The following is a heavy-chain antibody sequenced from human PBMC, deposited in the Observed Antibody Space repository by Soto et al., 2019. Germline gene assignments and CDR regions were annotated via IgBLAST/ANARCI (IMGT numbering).Heavy chain of an antibody. CDR1: GGTFSSYA. CDR2: IVPLFRTT. CDR3: ARGGYSSTWSNLLDRSGLDV. Sequence: QVQLVQSGAEAKKPGSAVKVSCKTSGGTFSSYAISWVRQAPGQVLEKMGGIVPLFRTTNCAQKFQGRVTITADTATYKVYMELSGLRSGDTAVYYCARGGYSSTWSNLLDRSGLDVWGQGTTVTVSS. V-gene: IGHV1-69*06. J-gene: IGHJ6*02. D-gene: IGHD6-13*01.